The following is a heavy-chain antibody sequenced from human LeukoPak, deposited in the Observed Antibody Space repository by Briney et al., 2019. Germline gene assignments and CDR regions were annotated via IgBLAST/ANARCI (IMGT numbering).Heavy chain of an antibody. CDR3: ARDSTAMVSHGMDV. J-gene: IGHJ6*02. CDR1: GGPISSGGYY. Sequence: PSETLSLTCTVSGGPISSGGYYWSWIRQHPGKGLEWIGYIYYSGSTYYNPSLKSRVTISVDTSKNQFSLKLSSVTAADTAVYYCARDSTAMVSHGMDVWGQGTTVTVSS. CDR2: IYYSGST. V-gene: IGHV4-31*03. D-gene: IGHD5-18*01.